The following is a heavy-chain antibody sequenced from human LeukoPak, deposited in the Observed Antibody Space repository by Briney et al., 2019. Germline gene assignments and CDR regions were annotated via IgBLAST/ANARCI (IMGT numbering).Heavy chain of an antibody. V-gene: IGHV1-2*02. CDR1: GYTFTGYY. J-gene: IGHJ4*02. CDR2: INPNGGGT. Sequence: ASVKVSCKASGYTFTGYYMHWVRQAPGQGLEWMGWINPNGGGTNYAQKFQGRVTMTRDTSISTAYMELSRLRSDDTAVYYCARLNHDYSTLGLAFDYWGQGTLVTVSS. CDR3: ARLNHDYSTLGLAFDY. D-gene: IGHD4-11*01.